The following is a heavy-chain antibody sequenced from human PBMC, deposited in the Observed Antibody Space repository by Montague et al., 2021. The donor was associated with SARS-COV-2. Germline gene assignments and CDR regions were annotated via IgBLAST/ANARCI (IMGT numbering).Heavy chain of an antibody. CDR2: ISRSGDRT. D-gene: IGHD3-10*01. Sequence: SLRLSCAVSGFTFDDYGMSWVRQVPGKGLEWVSGISRSGDRTAYGDSVKGRFIISRDNAKNSLHLQMSSLRVEDTAFYCCSRGGGMIRGVVDFWGQGILVSVSS. CDR3: SRGGGMIRGVVDF. V-gene: IGHV3-20*04. J-gene: IGHJ4*02. CDR1: GFTFDDYG.